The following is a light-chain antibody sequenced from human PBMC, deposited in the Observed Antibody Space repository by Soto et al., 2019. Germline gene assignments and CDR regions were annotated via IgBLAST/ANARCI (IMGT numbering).Light chain of an antibody. CDR2: AAS. CDR3: QQLNSYPWT. J-gene: IGKJ1*01. Sequence: DIQLTQSPSFLSASVEDRVTITCRASQGISSYLAWYQQKPGKAPKLLIYAASTLQSGVPSRFSGSGSGTEFTLTISSLQPEDFATYYCQQLNSYPWTFGQGTKV. V-gene: IGKV1-9*01. CDR1: QGISSY.